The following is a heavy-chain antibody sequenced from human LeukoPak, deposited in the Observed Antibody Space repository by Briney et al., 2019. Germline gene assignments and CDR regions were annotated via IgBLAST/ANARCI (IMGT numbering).Heavy chain of an antibody. J-gene: IGHJ4*02. CDR3: VGRSNPDY. Sequence: PGWSMRLSCAASVFTTSSYYLSWGGQATGMGLEWGSVIYWGGSTYYADSVKGRFTISRDNSKNTLYLQMNSLRAEDTAVYHCVGRSNPDYWGQGTLVTVSS. CDR2: IYWGGST. CDR1: VFTTSSYY. D-gene: IGHD1-14*01. V-gene: IGHV3-53*05.